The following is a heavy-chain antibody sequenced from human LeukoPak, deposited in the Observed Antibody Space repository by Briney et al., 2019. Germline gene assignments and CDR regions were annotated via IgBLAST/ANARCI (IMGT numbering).Heavy chain of an antibody. CDR1: GFSLSSYA. V-gene: IGHV3-23*01. CDR2: ISSSDDGT. Sequence: GGSLRLSCAASGFSLSSYAMSWVRQAPGKGLEWVSAISSSDDGTYHAGSVRGRFTISRDSSKNTLYLQMNNLRTEDAAIHYCAKAPVTSCRGAFCYPLDSWGQGTLVTVSS. J-gene: IGHJ4*02. CDR3: AKAPVTSCRGAFCYPLDS. D-gene: IGHD2-15*01.